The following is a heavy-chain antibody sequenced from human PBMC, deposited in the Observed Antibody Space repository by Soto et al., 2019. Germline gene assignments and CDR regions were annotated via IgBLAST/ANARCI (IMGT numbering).Heavy chain of an antibody. V-gene: IGHV1-46*01. D-gene: IGHD2-15*01. J-gene: IGHJ4*02. CDR3: ARELGYCSGGSCYRHFDY. CDR2: INPSGGST. Sequence: ASVKVSCKASGYTFTSYYMHWVRQAPGQGLEWMGIINPSGGSTNYAQKLQGRVTMTTDTSTSTAYMELRSLRSDDTAVYYCARELGYCSGGSCYRHFDYWGQGTLVTVSS. CDR1: GYTFTSYY.